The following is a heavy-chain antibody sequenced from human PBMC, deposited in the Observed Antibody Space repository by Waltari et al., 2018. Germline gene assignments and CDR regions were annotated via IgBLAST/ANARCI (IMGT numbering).Heavy chain of an antibody. V-gene: IGHV3-74*03. CDR2: SESDGSDT. CDR1: GFSFSRYW. Sequence: EEQLVASGGGLVQPGGSLRLSCAASGFSFSRYWMHWVRQAPEKGLVVVARSESDGSDTTYAGSVKGRFSTSRDNALNTLYLQMNSLRVEDTAMYYCARGGFDHAVDIWAQGTMVTVSS. D-gene: IGHD3-16*01. J-gene: IGHJ3*02. CDR3: ARGGFDHAVDI.